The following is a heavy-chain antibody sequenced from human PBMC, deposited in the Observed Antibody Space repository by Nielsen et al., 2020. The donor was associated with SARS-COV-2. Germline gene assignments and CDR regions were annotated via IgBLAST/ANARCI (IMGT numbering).Heavy chain of an antibody. J-gene: IGHJ4*02. Sequence: GSLRLSCTVSGGSISSSSYYWGWIRQPPGKGLEWIGSIYYSGSTYYNPSLKSRVTISVDTSKNQFSLKLSSVTAADTAVYYCARHAGGRQWLVPVELYFDYWGQGTLVTVSS. CDR3: ARHAGGRQWLVPVELYFDY. D-gene: IGHD6-19*01. V-gene: IGHV4-39*01. CDR2: IYYSGST. CDR1: GGSISSSSYY.